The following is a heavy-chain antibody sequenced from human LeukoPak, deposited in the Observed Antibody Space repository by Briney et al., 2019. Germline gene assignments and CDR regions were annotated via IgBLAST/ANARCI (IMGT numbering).Heavy chain of an antibody. Sequence: PSETLSLTCTVSGGAISSSSYYWGWIRQPPGKGLEWIGEINHSGSTNNNPSLKSRVTISVDTSKNQFSLKLSSVTAADTAVYYCASTRLRIAVAGTVFDPWGQGTLVTVSS. CDR1: GGAISSSSYY. D-gene: IGHD6-19*01. J-gene: IGHJ5*02. CDR2: INHSGST. V-gene: IGHV4-39*07. CDR3: ASTRLRIAVAGTVFDP.